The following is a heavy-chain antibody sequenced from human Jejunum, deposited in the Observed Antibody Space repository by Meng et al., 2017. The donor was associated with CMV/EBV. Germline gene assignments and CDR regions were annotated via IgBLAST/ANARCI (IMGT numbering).Heavy chain of an antibody. J-gene: IGHJ5*02. V-gene: IGHV3-21*01. CDR3: ARAIDYGDPNWFDT. CDR2: ISGSSTYI. Sequence: GFTFTSYSIDWVRQAPGKGLEWLSYISGSSTYIYHAGSVKGRFTISRDNAKNSVYLQMNGLRAEDAAVYYCARAIDYGDPNWFDTWGQGTLVTVSS. D-gene: IGHD4-17*01. CDR1: GFTFTSYS.